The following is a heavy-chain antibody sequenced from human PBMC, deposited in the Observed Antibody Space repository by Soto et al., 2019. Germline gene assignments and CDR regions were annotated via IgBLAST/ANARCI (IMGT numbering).Heavy chain of an antibody. CDR1: GGSISSYY. Sequence: TLSLTCTVSGGSISSYYWSWIRQPPGKGLEWIGYIYYSGSTNYNPSLKSRVTISVDTSKNQFSLKLISVTAADTAVYFCARGQSIVAAIDYFDYWGQGSLVTVSS. J-gene: IGHJ4*02. CDR3: ARGQSIVAAIDYFDY. CDR2: IYYSGST. D-gene: IGHD5-12*01. V-gene: IGHV4-59*12.